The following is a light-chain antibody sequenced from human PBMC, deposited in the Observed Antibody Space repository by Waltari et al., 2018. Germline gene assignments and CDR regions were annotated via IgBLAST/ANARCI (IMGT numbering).Light chain of an antibody. CDR2: DVS. J-gene: IGLJ2*01. CDR1: SSDVGGYNY. V-gene: IGLV2-14*03. Sequence: QSALTPPASASGSPGPSIPISCPGTSSDVGGYNYVSWYQQHPGKAPKLMIYDVSNRPSGVANRFSGSKSGNTASLTISGLQAEDEADYYCSSYISSSTLELFGGGTSLTVL. CDR3: SSYISSSTLEL.